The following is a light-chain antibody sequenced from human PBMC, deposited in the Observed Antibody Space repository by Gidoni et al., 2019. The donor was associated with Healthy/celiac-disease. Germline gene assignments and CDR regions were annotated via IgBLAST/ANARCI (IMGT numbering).Light chain of an antibody. J-gene: IGKJ5*01. V-gene: IGKV1-39*01. Sequence: DIQMTQSPSSLSASVGDRVTITCRASQSISRYLNWYQQKPGKAPKLLIYAASSLQSGVPSRFSGSGSGTDFTLTISSLQPEDFATYYCQQSYSTLSITFGQXTRLEI. CDR3: QQSYSTLSIT. CDR2: AAS. CDR1: QSISRY.